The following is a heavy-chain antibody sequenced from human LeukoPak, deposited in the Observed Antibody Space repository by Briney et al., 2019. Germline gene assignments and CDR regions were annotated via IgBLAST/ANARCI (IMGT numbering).Heavy chain of an antibody. D-gene: IGHD6-19*01. J-gene: IGHJ4*02. CDR1: GFTFSNYG. V-gene: IGHV3-11*01. CDR2: ISSSGSTI. CDR3: ARDYRYSSGWPDDY. Sequence: GGSLRLSCATSGFTFSNYGMSWIRQAPGKGLEWASYISSSGSTIYYADSVKGRFTISRDNAKNSLYLQMNSLRAEDTAVYYCARDYRYSSGWPDDYWGQGTLVTVSS.